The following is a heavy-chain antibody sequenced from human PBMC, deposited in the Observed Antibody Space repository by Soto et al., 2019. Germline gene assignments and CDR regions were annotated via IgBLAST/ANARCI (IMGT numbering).Heavy chain of an antibody. V-gene: IGHV1-18*01. D-gene: IGHD6-19*01. CDR2: ISAYNGNT. J-gene: IGHJ3*02. Sequence: VKVSCKASGYTFTSYGISWVRQAPGQGLEWMGWISAYNGNTNYAQKLQGRVTMTTDTSTSTAYMELRSLRSDDTAVYYCARGSRRIRYSSGWYKDAFDIWGQGTMVTVSS. CDR1: GYTFTSYG. CDR3: ARGSRRIRYSSGWYKDAFDI.